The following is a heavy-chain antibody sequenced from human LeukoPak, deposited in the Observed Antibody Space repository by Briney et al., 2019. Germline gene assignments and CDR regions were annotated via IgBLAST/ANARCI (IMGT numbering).Heavy chain of an antibody. V-gene: IGHV3-30*03. Sequence: GSLRLSCAASGFTFSSYGMHWVRQAPGKGLEWVAVISYDGSNKYYADSVKGRLTISRDNSKNTLYLQMNSLRVEDTAVYYCARMRGRYCSSNGCYVEYWGQGALVTVSS. CDR1: GFTFSSYG. J-gene: IGHJ4*02. D-gene: IGHD2-2*01. CDR3: ARMRGRYCSSNGCYVEY. CDR2: ISYDGSNK.